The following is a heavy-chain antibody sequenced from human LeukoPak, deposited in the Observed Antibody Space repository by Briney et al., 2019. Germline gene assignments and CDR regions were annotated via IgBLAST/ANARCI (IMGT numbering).Heavy chain of an antibody. V-gene: IGHV6-1*01. CDR3: ARSWEYYDSSGYPFDY. Sequence: SQTLSLTCAISGDSVSSNGAAWNWIRQSPSRGLEWLGRTYYRSKWYNDYAVSVKSRITINPDTSKNQFSLQLNSVTPEDTAVYYCARSWEYYDSSGYPFDYWGQGTLVTVSS. CDR1: GDSVSSNGAA. D-gene: IGHD3-22*01. J-gene: IGHJ4*02. CDR2: TYYRSKWYN.